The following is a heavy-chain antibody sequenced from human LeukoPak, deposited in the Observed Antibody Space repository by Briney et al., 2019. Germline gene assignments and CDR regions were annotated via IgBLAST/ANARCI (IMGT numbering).Heavy chain of an antibody. D-gene: IGHD5-24*01. Sequence: GGTLRLSCAASGLTFSSYGMSWVRQAPGRGLEWVSAISTTGGTTYYADSVRGRFTISRDNSRNTLYLQMNSLRAEDTAVYYCARNDGYKDPLGQGTLVTVSS. CDR1: GLTFSSYG. V-gene: IGHV3-23*01. CDR2: ISTTGGTT. J-gene: IGHJ5*02. CDR3: ARNDGYKDP.